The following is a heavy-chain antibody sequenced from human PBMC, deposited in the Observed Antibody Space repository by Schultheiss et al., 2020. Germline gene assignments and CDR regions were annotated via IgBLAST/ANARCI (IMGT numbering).Heavy chain of an antibody. CDR1: GFTFDDYA. CDR3: AKDPYYDFWSGYYTYYYYGMDV. D-gene: IGHD3-3*01. V-gene: IGHV3-30*18. J-gene: IGHJ6*02. CDR2: ISYDGSNK. Sequence: GGSLRLSCAASGFTFDDYAMHWVRQAPGKGLEWVAVISYDGSNKYYADSVKGRFTISRDNSKNTLYLQMNSLRAEDTAVYYCAKDPYYDFWSGYYTYYYYGMDVWGQGTTVTVSS.